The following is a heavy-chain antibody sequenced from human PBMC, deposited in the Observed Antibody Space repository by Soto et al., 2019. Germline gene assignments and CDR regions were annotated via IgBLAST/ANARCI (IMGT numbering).Heavy chain of an antibody. CDR3: AKDGCCGGDCYANFDS. V-gene: IGHV3-9*01. CDR2: ISWNSGSV. J-gene: IGHJ4*02. D-gene: IGHD2-21*02. CDR1: GFTFSDYP. Sequence: PGGSLRLSCAASGFTFSDYPMHWVRQAPGKGLEWVSGISWNSGSVVYAGSVKGRFTISRDDAKRSLYLQMNSLRPEDTALYYCAKDGCCGGDCYANFDSWGPGTLVTVSS.